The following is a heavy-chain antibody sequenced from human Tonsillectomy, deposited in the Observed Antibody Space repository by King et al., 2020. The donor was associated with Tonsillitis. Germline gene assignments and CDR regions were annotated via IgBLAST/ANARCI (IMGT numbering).Heavy chain of an antibody. CDR2: IYHSGST. V-gene: IGHV4-30-2*01. Sequence: QLQESGSGLVKPSQTLSLNCVVSGGSISSGAYSWSWIRQPPGKGLEWIGYIYHSGSTDYNPSLKSRVTISLDRSKNKFSLKLSSVTAADTAVYYCARGSYDSSGYFLEAFDIWGQGTMVTVSS. CDR1: GGSISSGAYS. D-gene: IGHD3-22*01. CDR3: ARGSYDSSGYFLEAFDI. J-gene: IGHJ3*02.